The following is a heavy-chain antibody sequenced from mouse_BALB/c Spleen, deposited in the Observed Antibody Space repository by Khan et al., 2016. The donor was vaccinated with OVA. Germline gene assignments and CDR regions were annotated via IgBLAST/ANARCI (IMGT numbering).Heavy chain of an antibody. D-gene: IGHD2-1*01. CDR2: INSGSTYT. V-gene: IGHV5-6-4*01. Sequence: EVELVESGGGLVRPGGSLKLSCAASGFSFTTYTMSWVRQTPEKRLEWVATINSGSTYTYYPDSVKGRFTISREHAKNTLYLQMSSLKSEDTAMYYCTRDGNYSHWYFDVWGAGTTVTVSS. J-gene: IGHJ1*01. CDR3: TRDGNYSHWYFDV. CDR1: GFSFTTYT.